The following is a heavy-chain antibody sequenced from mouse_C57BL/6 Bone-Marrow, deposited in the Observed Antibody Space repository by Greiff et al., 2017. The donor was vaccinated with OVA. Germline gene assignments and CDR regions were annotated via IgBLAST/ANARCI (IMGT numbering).Heavy chain of an antibody. CDR1: GYTFTSYW. CDR3: ARMGSTMVTPYYFDY. J-gene: IGHJ2*01. Sequence: QVQLQQPGAELVMPGASVKLSCKASGYTFTSYWMHWVKQRPGQGLEWIGEIDPSDCYTNYNQKFKGKSTLTVDKSSSTAYMQLSSLTSEDSAVYYCARMGSTMVTPYYFDYWGQGTTLTVSS. CDR2: IDPSDCYT. V-gene: IGHV1-69*01. D-gene: IGHD2-2*01.